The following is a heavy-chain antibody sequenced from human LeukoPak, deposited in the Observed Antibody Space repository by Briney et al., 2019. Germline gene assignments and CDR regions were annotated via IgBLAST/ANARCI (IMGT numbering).Heavy chain of an antibody. J-gene: IGHJ4*02. D-gene: IGHD4-17*01. Sequence: PGGSLRLSCAASGFTFSSYSMNWVRQAPGKGLEWVSSISSSSSYIYCADSVKGRFTISRDNARNSLYLQMNSLRAEDTAVYYCARDEDYGISVNVDYWGQGTLVTVSS. CDR1: GFTFSSYS. CDR2: ISSSSSYI. V-gene: IGHV3-21*01. CDR3: ARDEDYGISVNVDY.